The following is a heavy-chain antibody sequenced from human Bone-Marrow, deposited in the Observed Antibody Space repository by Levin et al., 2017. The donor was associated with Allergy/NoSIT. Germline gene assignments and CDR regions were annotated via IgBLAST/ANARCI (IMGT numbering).Heavy chain of an antibody. D-gene: IGHD2-2*01. Sequence: SPTLSLPCTVSGGSVRSGSYYWSWIRQPAGKAPEWIGRIYTSGSTNYNPSLKSRVTISIDSSKNQFSLKLSSVTAADTAVYYCARESLEIPAVRLCWYFDLWGRGTLVTVSS. CDR1: GGSVRSGSYY. J-gene: IGHJ2*01. V-gene: IGHV4-61*02. CDR2: IYTSGST. CDR3: ARESLEIPAVRLCWYFDL.